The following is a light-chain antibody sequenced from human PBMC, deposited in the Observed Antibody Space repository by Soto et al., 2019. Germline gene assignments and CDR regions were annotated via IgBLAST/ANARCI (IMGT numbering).Light chain of an antibody. CDR1: QGVTTN. CDR3: QKYNSAPPLT. CDR2: DVS. V-gene: IGKV3-15*01. J-gene: IGKJ4*01. Sequence: EIVMTQSPDTLSVSPGERATLTCRAGQGVTTNFAWYQQKSGQSPRLLIYDVSIRATGVPARFSATGSETDFTLTISSLQPDDVATYYCQKYNSAPPLTFGGGTKVDIK.